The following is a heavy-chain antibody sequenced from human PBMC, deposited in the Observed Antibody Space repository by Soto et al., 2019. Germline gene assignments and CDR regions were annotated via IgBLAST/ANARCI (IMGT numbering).Heavy chain of an antibody. CDR1: GGTFSSYT. V-gene: IGHV1-69*02. D-gene: IGHD6-6*01. Sequence: ASVEASWKASGGTFSSYTISWVRQAPGQGLEWMGRIIPILGIANYAQKFQGRITITADKSTSTAYMELSSLRSEDTAVYYCVYTGAARPGSFDYWGQGTLVTVSS. J-gene: IGHJ4*02. CDR3: VYTGAARPGSFDY. CDR2: IIPILGIA.